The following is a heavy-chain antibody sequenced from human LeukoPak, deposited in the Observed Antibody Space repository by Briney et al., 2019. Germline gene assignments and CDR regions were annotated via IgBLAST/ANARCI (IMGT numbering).Heavy chain of an antibody. V-gene: IGHV1-2*02. CDR2: INPNSGGT. CDR1: GYTFTGYY. J-gene: IGHJ4*02. CDR3: ARAPRGFCSGGSCFDF. D-gene: IGHD2-15*01. Sequence: EASVKVSCKASGYTFTGYYMHWVRQAPGQGLEWMGWINPNSGGTNYAQKFQGRVTMTRDTSISTACMELSRLRSDDTAVYYCARAPRGFCSGGSCFDFWGQGTLVTVSS.